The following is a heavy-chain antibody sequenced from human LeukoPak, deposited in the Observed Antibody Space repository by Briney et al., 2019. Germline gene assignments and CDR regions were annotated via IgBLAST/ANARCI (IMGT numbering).Heavy chain of an antibody. CDR2: IYPGDSDT. D-gene: IGHD5-18*01. V-gene: IGHV5-51*01. J-gene: IGHJ4*02. Sequence: GESLKISCKGSGYSFTSYWVGWVRQMPGKGLEWMGIIYPGDSDTRYSPSFQGQVTISADKSISTAYLQWSSLKASDTAMYYCARGRIQLWFAFDYWGQGILVTVSS. CDR3: ARGRIQLWFAFDY. CDR1: GYSFTSYW.